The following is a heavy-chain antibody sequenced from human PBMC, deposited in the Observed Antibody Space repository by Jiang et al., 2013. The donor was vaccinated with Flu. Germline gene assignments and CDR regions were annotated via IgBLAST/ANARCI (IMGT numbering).Heavy chain of an antibody. CDR3: GSYSSGWYGFDY. J-gene: IGHJ4*02. D-gene: IGHD6-19*01. Sequence: GLVKPSETLSLTCTVSGGSISSSSYYWGWIRQPPGKGLEWIGSIYYSGSTYYNPSLKSRVTISVDTSKNQFSLKLSSVTAADTAVYYCGSYSSGWYGFDYWGQGTLVTVSS. V-gene: IGHV4-39*01. CDR2: IYYSGST. CDR1: GGSISSSSYY.